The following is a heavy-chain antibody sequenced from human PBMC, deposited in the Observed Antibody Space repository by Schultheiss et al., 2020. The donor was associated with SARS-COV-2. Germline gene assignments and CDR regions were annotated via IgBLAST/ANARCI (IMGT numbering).Heavy chain of an antibody. CDR2: ISCDGSDR. Sequence: GGSLRLSCAASEFTFSSYGMSWVRQAPGKGLEWVAVISCDGSDRYYSDSVNDRFTISRDNSKNTLYLQMSSLRAEDTAVYYCAKCRRACSGGSCYYYYCGVDVWGQGTMVTVSS. V-gene: IGHV3-30*18. D-gene: IGHD2-15*01. CDR1: EFTFSSYG. CDR3: AKCRRACSGGSCYYYYCGVDV. J-gene: IGHJ6*02.